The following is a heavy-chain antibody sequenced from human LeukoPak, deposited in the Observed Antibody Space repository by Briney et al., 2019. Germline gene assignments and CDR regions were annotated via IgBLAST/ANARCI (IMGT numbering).Heavy chain of an antibody. V-gene: IGHV3-30*03. CDR2: ISYDGRSK. CDR3: ARDRSSSSGPDDAFDI. J-gene: IGHJ3*02. Sequence: GGSLRLSCAASGFTFSDYGIHWVRQAPGKGLEWVAIISYDGRSKYYADSVKGRFTISRDNSKNTPYLQMNSLRAEDTAVYYCARDRSSSSGPDDAFDIWGQGTMVTVSS. D-gene: IGHD6-6*01. CDR1: GFTFSDYG.